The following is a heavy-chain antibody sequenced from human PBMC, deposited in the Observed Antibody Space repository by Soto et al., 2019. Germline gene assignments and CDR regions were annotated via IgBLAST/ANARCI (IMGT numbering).Heavy chain of an antibody. D-gene: IGHD6-13*01. V-gene: IGHV4-59*01. CDR2: IYYSGST. J-gene: IGHJ6*02. CDR1: GGSISSYY. Sequence: SETLSLTCTVSGGSISSYYWSWIRQPPGKGLEWIGYIYYSGSTNYNPSLKSRVTISVDTSKNQFSLKLSSVTAADTVVYYCARDIAAAGTVYYYGMDVWGQGTTVTVSS. CDR3: ARDIAAAGTVYYYGMDV.